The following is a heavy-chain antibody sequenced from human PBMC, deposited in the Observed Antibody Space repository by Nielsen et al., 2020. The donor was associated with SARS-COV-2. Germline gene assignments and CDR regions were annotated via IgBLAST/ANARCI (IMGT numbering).Heavy chain of an antibody. CDR3: ATENVDKRDYGLDV. D-gene: IGHD5-12*01. V-gene: IGHV3-11*03. CDR1: GFTFSDYY. CDR2: ISDSSSYT. J-gene: IGHJ6*02. Sequence: GGSLRLSCAASGFTFSDYYMSWIRQAPGKGLEWVSYISDSSSYTNYAESVKGRFTISRDNAKNSLYLQMNSLRAEDTAVYYCATENVDKRDYGLDVWGQETTVTVSS.